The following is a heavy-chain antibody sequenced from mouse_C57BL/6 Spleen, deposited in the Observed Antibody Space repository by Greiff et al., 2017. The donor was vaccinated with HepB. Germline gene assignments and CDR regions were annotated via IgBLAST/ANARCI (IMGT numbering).Heavy chain of an antibody. Sequence: EVQLQQSGPVLVKPGASVKMSCKASGYTFTDYYMNWVKQSHGKSLEWIGVINPYNGGTSYNQKFKGKATLTVDKSSSTAYMELNSLTSEDSAVYYCARKGLDSSGPLAMDYWGQGTSVTVSS. J-gene: IGHJ4*01. V-gene: IGHV1-19*01. CDR2: INPYNGGT. CDR3: ARKGLDSSGPLAMDY. D-gene: IGHD3-2*02. CDR1: GYTFTDYY.